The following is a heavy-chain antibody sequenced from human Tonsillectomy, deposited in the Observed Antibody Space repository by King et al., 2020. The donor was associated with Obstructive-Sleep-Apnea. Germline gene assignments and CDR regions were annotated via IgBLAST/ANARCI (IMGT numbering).Heavy chain of an antibody. CDR1: GFTFSDYY. J-gene: IGHJ4*02. CDR3: GGGNTYDSSGYPYYFDY. CDR2: ISSSGSTI. V-gene: IGHV3-11*01. D-gene: IGHD3-22*01. Sequence: HVQLVESGGGLVKPGGSLRLSCAASGFTFSDYYMSWIRQAPGKGLEWVSYISSSGSTIYYADSVKGRFTISWDNAKNSLYLQMNSLRADDTAVYYCGGGNTYDSSGYPYYFDYWGQGTLVTVSS.